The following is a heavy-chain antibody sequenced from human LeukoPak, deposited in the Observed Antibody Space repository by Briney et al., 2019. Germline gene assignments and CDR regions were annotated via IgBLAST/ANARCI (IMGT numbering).Heavy chain of an antibody. D-gene: IGHD6-13*01. CDR2: INPNSGGT. CDR3: ARDRGSSWASRYYYYGMDV. Sequence: ASVKVSCKASGYTFTGYYMHWVRQAPGQGLEWMGWINPNSGGTSYAQKFQGRVTMTRDTSISTAYMELSRLRPDDTAVYYCARDRGSSWASRYYYYGMDVWGQGTTVTVSS. CDR1: GYTFTGYY. J-gene: IGHJ6*02. V-gene: IGHV1-2*02.